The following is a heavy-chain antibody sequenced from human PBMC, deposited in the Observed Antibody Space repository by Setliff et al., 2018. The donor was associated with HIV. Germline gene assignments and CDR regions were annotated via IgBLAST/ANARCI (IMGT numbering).Heavy chain of an antibody. J-gene: IGHJ4*02. D-gene: IGHD1-26*01. V-gene: IGHV1-2*02. Sequence: ASVKVSCKASGYIFSVYLMHWVRQAPGQGLEWMGWINPNSGDTKYAQEFQGRVTMTRDTSISTAYMELNSLRSDDTAVYYCARDRRYSGTYHIDYWGQGTRVTVSS. CDR2: INPNSGDT. CDR1: GYIFSVYL. CDR3: ARDRRYSGTYHIDY.